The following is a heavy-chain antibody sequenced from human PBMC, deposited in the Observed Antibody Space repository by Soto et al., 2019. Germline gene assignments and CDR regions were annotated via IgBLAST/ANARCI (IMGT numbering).Heavy chain of an antibody. J-gene: IGHJ4*02. D-gene: IGHD3-16*01. V-gene: IGHV3-66*01. CDR2: IYSGGST. CDR1: GFTVSSNY. Sequence: QLGGSLRLSCAASGFTVSSNYMSWVRQAPGKGLEWVSVIYSGGSTYYADSVKGRFTISRDNSKNTLYLQMNSLRAEDTAVYYCAREDYDYIWGSYHLDYWGQGTLVTVSS. CDR3: AREDYDYIWGSYHLDY.